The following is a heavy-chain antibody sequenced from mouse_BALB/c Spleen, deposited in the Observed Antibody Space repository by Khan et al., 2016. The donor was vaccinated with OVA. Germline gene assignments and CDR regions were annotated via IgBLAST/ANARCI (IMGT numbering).Heavy chain of an antibody. D-gene: IGHD2-14*01. Sequence: EVKLLESGPDLVKPGASVKLSCKASGYSFTLYYMSWVKQSHGKSLEWIGRVNPNTGGTDHNQEFKGKAILTVDKSSNTAYMELRSLTSEDSAVYYCARGYDFFAYWGQGTLVTVSA. CDR3: ARGYDFFAY. V-gene: IGHV1-26*01. CDR1: GYSFTLYY. CDR2: VNPNTGGT. J-gene: IGHJ3*01.